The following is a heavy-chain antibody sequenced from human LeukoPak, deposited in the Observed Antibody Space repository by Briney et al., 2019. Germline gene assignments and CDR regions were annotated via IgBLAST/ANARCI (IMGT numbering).Heavy chain of an antibody. CDR2: MNPNSGNT. CDR3: ARGSGSL. CDR1: GYSFSNYA. Sequence: ASVKVSCKASGYSFSNYALNWVRQAPGQGLEWMGWMNPNSGNTGYAQKFQGRVTITRNTSISTAYMELSSLRSEDTAVYYCARGSGSLWGQGTLVTVSS. V-gene: IGHV1-8*01. J-gene: IGHJ4*02. D-gene: IGHD1-26*01.